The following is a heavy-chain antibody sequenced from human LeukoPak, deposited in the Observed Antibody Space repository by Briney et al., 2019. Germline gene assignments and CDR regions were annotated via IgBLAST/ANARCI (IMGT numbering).Heavy chain of an antibody. V-gene: IGHV3-23*01. CDR3: ASLIRFLEWSFDY. D-gene: IGHD3-3*01. Sequence: PGGTLRLSCAASGFTFSNYAMTWVRQAPGKGLEWVSTVSGSGDSTYYADSVKGRFTIFRDNSKNTLYLQMNSLRAEDTALYYCASLIRFLEWSFDYWGQGTLVTVSS. CDR2: VSGSGDST. CDR1: GFTFSNYA. J-gene: IGHJ4*02.